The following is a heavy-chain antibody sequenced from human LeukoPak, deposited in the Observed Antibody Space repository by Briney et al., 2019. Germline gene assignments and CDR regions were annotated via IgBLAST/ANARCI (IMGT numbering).Heavy chain of an antibody. CDR3: ARGYCSGGSCYSYYYYNYMDV. V-gene: IGHV4-34*01. CDR2: INHSGST. D-gene: IGHD2-15*01. J-gene: IGHJ6*03. CDR1: GGSFSGYY. Sequence: SETLSLTCAVCGGSFSGYYWSWIRQPPGKGPEWIGEINHSGSTNYNPSLKSRVTISVDTSKNQFSLKLSSVTAADTAVYYCARGYCSGGSCYSYYYYNYMDVWGKGTTVTVSS.